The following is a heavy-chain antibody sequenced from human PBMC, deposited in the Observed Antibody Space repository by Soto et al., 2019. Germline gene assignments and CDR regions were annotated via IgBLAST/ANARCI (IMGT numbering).Heavy chain of an antibody. Sequence: QVQLGQSGAEVKKPGDSVKLSCKASGYTFTGYYMHWVRQAPGQGLDWMGWINPNSGGTNYAQKFQGWADRTRDTSISTAYMELSRLRPDDTAVYYWARGGIVVGPAANRYYCYGMDVWGQGTTVTVSS. CDR3: ARGGIVVGPAANRYYCYGMDV. CDR2: INPNSGGT. CDR1: GYTFTGYY. D-gene: IGHD2-2*01. J-gene: IGHJ6*02. V-gene: IGHV1-2*04.